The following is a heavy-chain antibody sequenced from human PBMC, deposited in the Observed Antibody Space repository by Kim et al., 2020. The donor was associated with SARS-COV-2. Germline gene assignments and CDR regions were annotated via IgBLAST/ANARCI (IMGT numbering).Heavy chain of an antibody. V-gene: IGHV1-8*01. J-gene: IGHJ4*02. CDR2: MNPNSGNT. CDR3: ALGYYDILTGYYKPDFDY. Sequence: ASVKVSCKASGYTFTSYDINWVRQATGQGLEWMGWMNPNSGNTGYAQKFQGRVTMTRNTSISTAYMELSSLRSEDTAVYYCALGYYDILTGYYKPDFDYWGQGTLVTVSS. CDR1: GYTFTSYD. D-gene: IGHD3-9*01.